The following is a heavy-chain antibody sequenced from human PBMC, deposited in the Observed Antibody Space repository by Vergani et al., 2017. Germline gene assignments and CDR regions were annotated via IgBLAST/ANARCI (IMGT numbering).Heavy chain of an antibody. CDR1: GFMFSNYW. J-gene: IGHJ4*02. D-gene: IGHD4-17*01. Sequence: EVQLVESGGGLVQPGGSLRLSCAASGFMFSNYWMNWVRQAPGKGLEWVANIKQDGSEKYYVDSVRGRFTISRDNAKNSLYLQMNSLRAEDTAVYYCARLPGVTTPFDYWGQGTLVTVSS. CDR3: ARLPGVTTPFDY. V-gene: IGHV3-7*01. CDR2: IKQDGSEK.